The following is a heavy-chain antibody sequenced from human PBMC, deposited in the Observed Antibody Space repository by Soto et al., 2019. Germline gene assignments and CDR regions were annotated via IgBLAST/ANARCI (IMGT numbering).Heavy chain of an antibody. CDR3: ARQVLGGSWSDY. Sequence: SETLSLTCTVSGSSISSYYWSWIRQPPGKGLEWIGYVYYSGSTNYNPSLKSRFTISVDTSKKQFSLKLSSVTAADTAVYYCARQVLGGSWSDYWGQGTLVTVSS. CDR2: VYYSGST. J-gene: IGHJ4*02. CDR1: GSSISSYY. D-gene: IGHD2-15*01. V-gene: IGHV4-59*08.